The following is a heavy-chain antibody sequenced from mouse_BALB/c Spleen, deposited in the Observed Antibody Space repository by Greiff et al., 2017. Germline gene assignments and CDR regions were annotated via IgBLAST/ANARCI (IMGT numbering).Heavy chain of an antibody. CDR3: TREGTTATDAMDY. Sequence: QVQLQQPGAELVRPGASVKLSCKASGYTFTSYWINWVKQRPGQGLEWIGNIYPSDSYTNYNQKFKDKATLTVDKSSSTAYMQLSSPTSEDSAVYYCTREGTTATDAMDYWGQGTSVTVSS. J-gene: IGHJ4*01. CDR1: GYTFTSYW. D-gene: IGHD1-2*01. CDR2: IYPSDSYT. V-gene: IGHV1-69*02.